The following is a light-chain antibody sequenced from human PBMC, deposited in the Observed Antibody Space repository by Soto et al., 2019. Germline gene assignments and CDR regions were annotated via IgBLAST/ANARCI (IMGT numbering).Light chain of an antibody. CDR3: QQADSFPIT. CDR2: DAN. V-gene: IGKV1D-12*01. CDR1: QGIKSW. J-gene: IGKJ5*01. Sequence: DIQMTQSPSSVSASVGDTVVITCRANQGIKSWFAWYQQRPGNAPKLLISDANTLQTGVPPRFSGSGSGTDFFLTVNSLQPEDCATYYCQQADSFPITFGQGTRLEIK.